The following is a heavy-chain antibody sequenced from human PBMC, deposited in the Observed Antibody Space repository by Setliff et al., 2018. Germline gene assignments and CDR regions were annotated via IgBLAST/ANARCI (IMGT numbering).Heavy chain of an antibody. V-gene: IGHV4-39*01. CDR1: GGSVSSTSYY. Sequence: PSETLSLTCTVSGGSVSSTSYYWGWIRQPPGKGLEWIGTIYYTGTTYYSPSLKSRVTISVDTSKNQFSLRLTSVAAADTAIYYCARYRNYFDSSGQTQYYFDYWGQGTLVTVSS. D-gene: IGHD3-22*01. J-gene: IGHJ4*02. CDR3: ARYRNYFDSSGQTQYYFDY. CDR2: IYYTGTT.